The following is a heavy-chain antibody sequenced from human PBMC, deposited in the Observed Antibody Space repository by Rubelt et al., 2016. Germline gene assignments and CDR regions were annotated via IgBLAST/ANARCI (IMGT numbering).Heavy chain of an antibody. CDR1: GYSLNSGYF. J-gene: IGHJ3*02. Sequence: QVQLQESGPGLVKPSETLSLTCTVSGYSLNSGYFWGWIRQPPGKGLEWIGSIFHSGSTYYNPSLRSRVTISVDTYKNQFSLKLSSVTAADTAVYYCASERRMEGPTSAFDIWGQGTMVTVSS. CDR2: IFHSGST. D-gene: IGHD1-26*01. CDR3: ASERRMEGPTSAFDI. V-gene: IGHV4-38-2*02.